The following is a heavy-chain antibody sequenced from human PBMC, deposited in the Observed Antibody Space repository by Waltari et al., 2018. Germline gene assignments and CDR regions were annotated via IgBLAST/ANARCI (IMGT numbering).Heavy chain of an antibody. CDR3: GTSPDYSTSEDY. D-gene: IGHD4-4*01. J-gene: IGHJ4*02. Sequence: EVQVLESGGDLVQPGGSLRLSCAASGFTFTNYPMTWVRQAPGKGLGWGSSVSGGGGTTYYADSGNGRFTVSRDNSKSTSFLQRNSLRAEDTAVYYCGTSPDYSTSEDYWGQGTLVTVSS. CDR1: GFTFTNYP. CDR2: VSGGGGTT. V-gene: IGHV3-23*01.